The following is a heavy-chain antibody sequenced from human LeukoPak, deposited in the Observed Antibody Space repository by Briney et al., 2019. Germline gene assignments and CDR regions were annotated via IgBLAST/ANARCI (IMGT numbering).Heavy chain of an antibody. CDR3: ARGGWFGELVRRFGYYYYYMDV. Sequence: PGGSLRLSCAASGFTVSSNYMSWVRQAPGKGLEWVSVIYSGGSTYYADSVKGRFTISRDNAKNTLYLQMNSLRAEDTAVYYCARGGWFGELVRRFGYYYYYMDVWGKGTTVTVSS. CDR2: IYSGGST. CDR1: GFTVSSNY. V-gene: IGHV3-53*01. D-gene: IGHD3-10*01. J-gene: IGHJ6*03.